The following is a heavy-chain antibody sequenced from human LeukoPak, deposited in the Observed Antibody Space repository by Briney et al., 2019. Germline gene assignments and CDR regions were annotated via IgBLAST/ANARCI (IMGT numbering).Heavy chain of an antibody. V-gene: IGHV1-18*04. D-gene: IGHD3-22*01. CDR1: GYTFTGYY. CDR3: ARDGYYYDSSGYPDY. CDR2: ISAYNGNT. Sequence: GASVKVSCKASGYTFTGYYMHWVRQAPGQGLEWMGWISAYNGNTNYAQKLQGRVTMTTDTSTSTAYMELRSLRSDDTAVYYCARDGYYYDSSGYPDYWGQGTLVTVSS. J-gene: IGHJ4*02.